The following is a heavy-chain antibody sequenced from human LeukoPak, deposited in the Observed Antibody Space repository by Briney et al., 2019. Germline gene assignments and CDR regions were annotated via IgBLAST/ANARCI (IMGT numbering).Heavy chain of an antibody. V-gene: IGHV3-7*01. J-gene: IGHJ4*02. CDR2: INQDGSEK. CDR1: GFSFSTYW. D-gene: IGHD2-8*01. Sequence: GGSLRLSCAASGFSFSTYWMTWVRQAPGKGLEWVANINQDGSEKHYVDSVKGRFTISRGNAKNSSYLQMNSLRAEDTAVYYCARDNVRKDDYWGQGTLVTVSS. CDR3: ARDNVRKDDY.